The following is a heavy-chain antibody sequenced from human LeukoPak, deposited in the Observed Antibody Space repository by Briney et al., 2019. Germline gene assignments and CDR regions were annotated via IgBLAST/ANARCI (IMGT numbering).Heavy chain of an antibody. V-gene: IGHV4-4*09. CDR2: ISPTGGT. Sequence: SETLSLTCSVSGGSISSYYWSWIRQPPGKGLEWIGYISPTGGTNYNPSLTSRVTVSVDTSKNFFSLNLDPVTAADTAVYFCARRSVTRWYYSYWGQGTLVTVSS. D-gene: IGHD3-10*01. J-gene: IGHJ4*02. CDR1: GGSISSYY. CDR3: ARRSVTRWYYSY.